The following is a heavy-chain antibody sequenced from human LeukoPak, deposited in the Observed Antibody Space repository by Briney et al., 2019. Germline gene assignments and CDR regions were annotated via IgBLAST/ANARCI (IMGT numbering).Heavy chain of an antibody. Sequence: SVKLSCKASGGTFSSYAISWVRQAPGQGLEWMGRIIPILGIANCAQKFQGRVTITADKSTSTAYMELSSLRSEDTAVYYCARDSSGWYGNWFDPWGQGTLVTVSS. CDR2: IIPILGIA. J-gene: IGHJ5*02. D-gene: IGHD6-19*01. V-gene: IGHV1-69*04. CDR1: GGTFSSYA. CDR3: ARDSSGWYGNWFDP.